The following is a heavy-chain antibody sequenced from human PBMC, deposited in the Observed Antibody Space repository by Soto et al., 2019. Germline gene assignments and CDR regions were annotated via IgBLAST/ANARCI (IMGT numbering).Heavy chain of an antibody. Sequence: GGSLRLSCAASGFTFSNAWMSWVRQAPGKGLEWVGRIKSKTDGGTTDYAAPVKGRFTISRDDSKNTLYLQMNSLKTEDTAVYYCTTGLRGFCSGGSCLYGMEGWCQGTAVTVSS. J-gene: IGHJ6*02. V-gene: IGHV3-15*01. CDR1: GFTFSNAW. D-gene: IGHD2-15*01. CDR2: IKSKTDGGTT. CDR3: TTGLRGFCSGGSCLYGMEG.